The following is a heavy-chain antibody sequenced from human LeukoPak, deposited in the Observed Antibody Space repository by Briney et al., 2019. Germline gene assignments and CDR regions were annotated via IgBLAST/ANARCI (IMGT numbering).Heavy chain of an antibody. D-gene: IGHD3-9*01. J-gene: IGHJ6*02. CDR3: ARTDTYYDMLTGYKPEGRYEMDV. Sequence: GRSLRLSCAASGFTFSSYGMHWVRQAPGKGLEWVAVISYDGSNKYYADSVKGRFTISRDNSKNTLYLQMSSLRAEDTAVYHCARTDTYYDMLTGYKPEGRYEMDVWGQGTTVTVSS. V-gene: IGHV3-30*03. CDR2: ISYDGSNK. CDR1: GFTFSSYG.